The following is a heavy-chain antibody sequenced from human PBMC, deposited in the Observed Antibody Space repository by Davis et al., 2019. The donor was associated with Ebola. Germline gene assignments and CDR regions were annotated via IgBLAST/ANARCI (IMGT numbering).Heavy chain of an antibody. Sequence: GGSLRLSCAASGFTFSPYFFPWVRYALGHWLEWVAKIKQDGSWKYYVDSVKGRFTISRANAKNSLYLQMNSLRAEDTAVYYWARRADYWGQGTLVTVSS. CDR2: IKQDGSWK. CDR1: GFTFSPYF. V-gene: IGHV3-7*03. J-gene: IGHJ4*02. CDR3: ARRADY.